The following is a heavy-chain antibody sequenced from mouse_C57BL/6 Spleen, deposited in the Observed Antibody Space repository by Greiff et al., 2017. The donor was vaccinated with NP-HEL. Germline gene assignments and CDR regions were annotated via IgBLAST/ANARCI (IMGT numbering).Heavy chain of an antibody. J-gene: IGHJ4*01. D-gene: IGHD1-1*01. Sequence: EVMLVESGGGLVQPGGSLKLSCAASGFTFSDYYMYWVRQTPEKRLEWVAYISNGGGSTYYPDTVKGRFTISRDNAKNTLYLQMSRLKSEDTAMYYCARGDTTVVKGYYAMDYWGQGTSVTVSS. CDR1: GFTFSDYY. CDR2: ISNGGGST. CDR3: ARGDTTVVKGYYAMDY. V-gene: IGHV5-12*01.